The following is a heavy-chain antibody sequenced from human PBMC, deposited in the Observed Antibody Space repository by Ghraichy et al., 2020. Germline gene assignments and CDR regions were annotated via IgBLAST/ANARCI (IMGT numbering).Heavy chain of an antibody. CDR2: INWNDDTT. CDR1: GFSVDEYG. Sequence: RGSLRLSCAASGFSVDEYGMSWVRQVPGKGLEWVSGINWNDDTTRYADSVKGRFTISRDNVKNSLFLQMNSLRAEDTALYYCVRVDYGDYKGFEYWGQGALVTVSS. D-gene: IGHD4-17*01. J-gene: IGHJ4*02. V-gene: IGHV3-20*04. CDR3: VRVDYGDYKGFEY.